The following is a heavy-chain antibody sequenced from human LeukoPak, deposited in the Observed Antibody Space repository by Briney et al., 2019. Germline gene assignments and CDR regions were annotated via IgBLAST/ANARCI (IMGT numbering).Heavy chain of an antibody. CDR3: ARAPYSAYVAY. Sequence: GGSLRLSCAASGFTLSSYEMNWVRLAPGKGLEWVSYISSSGSTKYYADSVKGRFTISRDNAKNSLYLQMSSLRAEDTAVYYCARAPYSAYVAYWGQGTLVTVSS. J-gene: IGHJ4*02. D-gene: IGHD5-12*01. CDR1: GFTLSSYE. CDR2: ISSSGSTK. V-gene: IGHV3-48*03.